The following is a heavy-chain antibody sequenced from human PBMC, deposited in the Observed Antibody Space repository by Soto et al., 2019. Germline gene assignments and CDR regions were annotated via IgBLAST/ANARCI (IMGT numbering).Heavy chain of an antibody. CDR3: ARHKELLLASLSYGLDL. CDR1: GDFVSSSRYY. D-gene: IGHD3-22*01. V-gene: IGHV4-39*01. CDR2: IYYTGDT. Sequence: PSETLSLTCTVPGDFVSSSRYYWGWIRQPPGKGLEWIGSIYYTGDTFFNPSLKSRVTFSVDPSKNQFSLKLTSLTAADTAVYFCARHKELLLASLSYGLDLWGQGTTVTVSS. J-gene: IGHJ6*02.